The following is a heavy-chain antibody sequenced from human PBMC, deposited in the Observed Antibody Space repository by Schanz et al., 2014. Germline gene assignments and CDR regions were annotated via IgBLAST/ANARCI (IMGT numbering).Heavy chain of an antibody. J-gene: IGHJ4*02. D-gene: IGHD4-17*01. Sequence: VQLVESGGGVVQPGRSLKLSCAASGFTFSSSWMHWVRQAPGKGLVWVSRTSHDGSFTTFADSVKGRFTISRDNARNTLYLQMNSLRAEDTAVYYCTRDTDYHFDYWGRGTLVTVSS. CDR2: TSHDGSFT. V-gene: IGHV3-74*01. CDR3: TRDTDYHFDY. CDR1: GFTFSSSW.